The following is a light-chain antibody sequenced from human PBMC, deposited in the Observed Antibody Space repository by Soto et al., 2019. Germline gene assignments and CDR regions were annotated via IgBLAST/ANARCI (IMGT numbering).Light chain of an antibody. V-gene: IGKV1-5*01. Sequence: DIQLTQSPTLSASVGDRVTITCRASESISRWLAWYQQKPGKAPKLLIYDASILESGVPSRFSGSGSGTVFTLTISSLQPHDFAIYYSQQYNGDFGGGTRVEIK. CDR1: ESISRW. J-gene: IGKJ4*01. CDR2: DAS. CDR3: QQYNGD.